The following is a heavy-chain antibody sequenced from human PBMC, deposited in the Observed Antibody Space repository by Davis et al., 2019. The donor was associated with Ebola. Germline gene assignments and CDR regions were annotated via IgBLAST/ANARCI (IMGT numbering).Heavy chain of an antibody. D-gene: IGHD2-2*01. CDR3: ARKPARWENWFDP. V-gene: IGHV4-39*07. CDR2: IIDIGST. CDR1: GGSISRTSYY. J-gene: IGHJ5*02. Sequence: SETLSLTCTVSGGSISRTSYYWGWIRQPPGKGLEWIGEIIDIGSTNYNPSLKSRVTISVDTSKNQFSLKLSSVTAADTAVYYCARKPARWENWFDPWGQGTLVTVSS.